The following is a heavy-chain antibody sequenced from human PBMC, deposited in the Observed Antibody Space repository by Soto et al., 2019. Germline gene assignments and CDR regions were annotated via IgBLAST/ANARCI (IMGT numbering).Heavy chain of an antibody. CDR3: ARTGGRILRYFDWLSLPYGMDV. CDR1: GYTFTSYG. J-gene: IGHJ6*02. V-gene: IGHV1-18*04. CDR2: TSAYNGNT. D-gene: IGHD3-9*01. Sequence: ASVKVSCKASGYTFTSYGISWVRQAPGQGLEWMGWTSAYNGNTNYAQKLQGRVTMTTDTSTSTAYMELRSLRSDDTAVYYCARTGGRILRYFDWLSLPYGMDVWGQGTTVTVSS.